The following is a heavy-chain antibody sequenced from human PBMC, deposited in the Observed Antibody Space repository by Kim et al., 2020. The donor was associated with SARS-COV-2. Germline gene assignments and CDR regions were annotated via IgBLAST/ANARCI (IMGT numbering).Heavy chain of an antibody. J-gene: IGHJ6*02. V-gene: IGHV3-30-3*01. CDR1: GLSFDSSA. CDR3: ARGNYYESVSLSDYYNGMDV. Sequence: GGSLRLSCAXSGLSFDSSAMNWVRQAPGKGLEWVAVISFDGRNKAYAGSVKGRVTISRDNSKSTLHLQMNSLRVEDTAVYYCARGNYYESVSLSDYYNGMDVWGQGTTVTVSS. D-gene: IGHD3-10*01. CDR2: ISFDGRNK.